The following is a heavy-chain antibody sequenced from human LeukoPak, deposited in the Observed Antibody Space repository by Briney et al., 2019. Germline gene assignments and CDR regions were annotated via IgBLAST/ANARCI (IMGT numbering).Heavy chain of an antibody. CDR3: ARDYYDSSGYYYVDY. V-gene: IGHV1-69*04. Sequence: GASVKVSCKASGGTFSSYAISWVRQAPGQGLEWMGRIIPILGIANYAQKFQGRVTITADKSTSTAYMELSSLRSEDTAVYYCARDYYDSSGYYYVDYWGQGTLVTVSS. D-gene: IGHD3-22*01. J-gene: IGHJ4*02. CDR2: IIPILGIA. CDR1: GGTFSSYA.